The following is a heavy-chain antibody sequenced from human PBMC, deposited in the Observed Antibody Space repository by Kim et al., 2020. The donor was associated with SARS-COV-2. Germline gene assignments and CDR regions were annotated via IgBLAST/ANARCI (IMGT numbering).Heavy chain of an antibody. J-gene: IGHJ4*02. CDR3: AKAGERFLEWLGY. V-gene: IGHV3-9*01. CDR1: GFTFDDYA. Sequence: GGSLRLSCAASGFTFDDYAMHWVRQAPGKGLEWVSGISWNSGSIGYADSVKGRFTISRDNAKNSLYLQMNSLRAEDTALYYCAKAGERFLEWLGYWGQGTLVTVSS. CDR2: ISWNSGSI. D-gene: IGHD3-3*01.